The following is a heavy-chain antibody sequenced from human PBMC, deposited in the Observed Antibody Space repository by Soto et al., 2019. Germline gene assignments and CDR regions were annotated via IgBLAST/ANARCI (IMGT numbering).Heavy chain of an antibody. CDR1: GFTFSSYS. D-gene: IGHD2-21*01. CDR3: ARDQLGENWYFYL. V-gene: IGHV3-48*02. CDR2: ISSSSTI. J-gene: IGHJ2*01. Sequence: EVQLVESGGGLVQPGGSLRLSCAASGFTFSSYSMNWVRQAPGKGLEWVSYISSSSTIYYADSVKGRFTISRDNAKNSLYLQMNSLTDEDTAVYYCARDQLGENWYFYLWGRGTLVTVSS.